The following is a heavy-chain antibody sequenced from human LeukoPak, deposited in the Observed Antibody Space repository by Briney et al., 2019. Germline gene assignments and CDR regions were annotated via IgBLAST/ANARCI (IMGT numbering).Heavy chain of an antibody. CDR3: ARLYFSTYCSSTSCYRLHAFDI. V-gene: IGHV1-69*13. D-gene: IGHD2-2*02. Sequence: ASVKVSCKASGGIFSSYAISWVRQAPGQGLEWMGGIIPIFGTANYAQKFQGRVTITADESTSTAYMELSSLRSEDTAVYYCARLYFSTYCSSTSCYRLHAFDIWGQGTMVTVSS. J-gene: IGHJ3*02. CDR1: GGIFSSYA. CDR2: IIPIFGTA.